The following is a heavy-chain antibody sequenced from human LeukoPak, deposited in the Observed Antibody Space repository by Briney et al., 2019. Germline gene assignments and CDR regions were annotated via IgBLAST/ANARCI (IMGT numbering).Heavy chain of an antibody. D-gene: IGHD1-26*01. CDR3: ARDRLGERAFDI. V-gene: IGHV3-48*04. J-gene: IGHJ3*02. CDR1: GFTFSSYS. CDR2: ISSSSSTI. Sequence: GGSLRLSCAASGFTFSSYSMNWVRQAPGKGLEWVSYISSSSSTIYYADSVKGRFTISRDNAKNSLYLQMNSLRAEDTAVYYCARDRLGERAFDIWGQGTVATVSS.